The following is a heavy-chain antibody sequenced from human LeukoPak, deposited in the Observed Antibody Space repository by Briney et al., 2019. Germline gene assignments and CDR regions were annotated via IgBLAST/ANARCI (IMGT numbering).Heavy chain of an antibody. J-gene: IGHJ4*02. V-gene: IGHV1-8*01. CDR3: ARGLSRAPDYYDSSGYQDY. D-gene: IGHD3-22*01. CDR2: MNPNSGNT. Sequence: ASVKVSCKASGYTFTSYDINWVRQATGQGLEWMGWMNPNSGNTGYAQKFQGRVTMTRNTSISTAYMELSSLRSKDTVVYYCARGLSRAPDYYDSSGYQDYWGQGTLVTVSS. CDR1: GYTFTSYD.